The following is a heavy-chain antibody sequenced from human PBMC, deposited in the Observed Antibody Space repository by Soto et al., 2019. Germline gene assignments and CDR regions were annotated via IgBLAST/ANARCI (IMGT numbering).Heavy chain of an antibody. Sequence: GGSLRLSCAASGFTFSSYSMNWVRQAPGKGLEWVSSISSSSSYIYYADSVKGRFTISRDNAKNSLYLQMNSLRAEDTAVYDCAREGLTGDLDYWGQGTLVTVSS. CDR1: GFTFSSYS. V-gene: IGHV3-21*01. J-gene: IGHJ4*02. CDR2: ISSSSSYI. D-gene: IGHD7-27*01. CDR3: AREGLTGDLDY.